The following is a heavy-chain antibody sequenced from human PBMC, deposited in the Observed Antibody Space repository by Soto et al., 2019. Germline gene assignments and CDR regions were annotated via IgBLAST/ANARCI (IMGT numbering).Heavy chain of an antibody. CDR2: ISRSGSTK. CDR3: ARNGWCSSTKCLIDY. V-gene: IGHV3-48*03. Sequence: EVQLVESGGGLVQPGGSLRLSCAASGFTLSTYEMNWVRQAPEKGLEWVSYISRSGSTKYYADSVKGRFTISRDNAKNSLYLQMNSLRAEDTAVYYCARNGWCSSTKCLIDYWGQGTLVNVSS. D-gene: IGHD2-2*01. J-gene: IGHJ4*02. CDR1: GFTLSTYE.